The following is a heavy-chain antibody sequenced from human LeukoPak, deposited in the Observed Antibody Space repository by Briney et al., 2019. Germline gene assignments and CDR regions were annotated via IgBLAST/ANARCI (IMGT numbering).Heavy chain of an antibody. V-gene: IGHV4-59*12. D-gene: IGHD3-9*01. CDR3: ARRRRVLRYFDWLPNLDDAFDI. CDR1: GGSFSSYY. Sequence: SETLSLTCAVYGGSFSSYYWSWIRQPPGKGLEWIGYIYYSGSTNYNPSLKSRVTISVDTSKNQFSLKLSSVTAADTAVYYCARRRRVLRYFDWLPNLDDAFDIWGQGTMVTVSS. J-gene: IGHJ3*02. CDR2: IYYSGST.